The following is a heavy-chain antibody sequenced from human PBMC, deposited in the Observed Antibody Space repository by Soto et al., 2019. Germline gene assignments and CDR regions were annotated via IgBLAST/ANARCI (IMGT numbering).Heavy chain of an antibody. V-gene: IGHV1-18*01. Sequence: QVQLVQSGAEVKKPGASVKVSCKASGYTFINYGITWVRQAPGQGLEWMGWITPYNGNTNYAQKLQGRVTMTTDTSTSTAYMELRRLRSDDKAVYYCGKGEGFLDYWGQGTLVTVSS. CDR2: ITPYNGNT. CDR1: GYTFINYG. CDR3: GKGEGFLDY. D-gene: IGHD2-15*01. J-gene: IGHJ4*02.